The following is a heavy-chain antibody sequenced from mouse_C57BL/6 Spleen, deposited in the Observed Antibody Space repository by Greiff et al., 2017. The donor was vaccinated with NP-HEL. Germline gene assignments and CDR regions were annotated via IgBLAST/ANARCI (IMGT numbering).Heavy chain of an antibody. CDR2: IDPSDSYT. J-gene: IGHJ2*01. CDR3: ARRTTVVPFDY. CDR1: GYTFTSYW. V-gene: IGHV1-50*01. D-gene: IGHD1-1*01. Sequence: VQLQQSGAELVKPGASVKLSCKASGYTFTSYWMQWVKQRPGQGLEWIGEIDPSDSYTNYNQKFKGKATLTVDTSSSTAYMQLSSLTSEDSAVYYCARRTTVVPFDYWGQGTTLTVSS.